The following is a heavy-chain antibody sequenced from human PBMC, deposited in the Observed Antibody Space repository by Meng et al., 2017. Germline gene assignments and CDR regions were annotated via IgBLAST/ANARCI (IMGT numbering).Heavy chain of an antibody. D-gene: IGHD6-19*01. V-gene: IGHV4-4*02. J-gene: IGHJ4*02. CDR3: ARDRGAVAGTNFDY. Sequence: QGQLQESGTGSVKPSGTLSLTCAVSGGSISSSNWWSWVRQPPGKGLEWIGEIYHSGSTNYNPSLKSRVTISVDKSKNQFSLKLSPVTAADTAVYYCARDRGAVAGTNFDYWGQGTLVTVSS. CDR1: GGSISSSNW. CDR2: IYHSGST.